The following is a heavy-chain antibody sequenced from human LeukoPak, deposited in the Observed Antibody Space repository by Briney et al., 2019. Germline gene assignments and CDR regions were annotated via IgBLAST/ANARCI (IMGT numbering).Heavy chain of an antibody. CDR2: IRSKAYGGTT. Sequence: GGSLRLSCTASGFTFGDYAMSWVRQAPGKGLEWVGFIRSKAYGGTTEYAASVKGRFTISRDDSKSIAYLQMNSLKTEDTAVYHCTSSYGMDVWGQGTTVTVSS. CDR1: GFTFGDYA. CDR3: TSSYGMDV. J-gene: IGHJ6*02. V-gene: IGHV3-49*04.